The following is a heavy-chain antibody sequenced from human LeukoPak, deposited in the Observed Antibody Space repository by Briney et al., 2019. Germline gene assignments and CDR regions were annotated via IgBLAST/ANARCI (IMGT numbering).Heavy chain of an antibody. CDR1: GGSISSSSYY. Sequence: PSETLSLTCTVSGGSISSSSYYWGWIRQPPGKGLEWIGSIYYSGSTYYNPSLKSRVTISVDTSKNQFSLKLSSVTAADTAVYYCARRGNGSLYYFDDWGQGTLVTVSS. CDR3: ARRGNGSLYYFDD. D-gene: IGHD1-26*01. J-gene: IGHJ4*02. V-gene: IGHV4-39*01. CDR2: IYYSGST.